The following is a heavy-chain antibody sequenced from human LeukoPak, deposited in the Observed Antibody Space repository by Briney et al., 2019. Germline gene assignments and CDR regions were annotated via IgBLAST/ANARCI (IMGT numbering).Heavy chain of an antibody. CDR1: GFTFSSYG. J-gene: IGHJ6*03. D-gene: IGHD3-10*01. CDR2: IRGSGGST. CDR3: ARDGGYYYYMDV. V-gene: IGHV3-23*01. Sequence: GGSLRLSCAASGFTFSSYGMSWVRQAPGKGLEWVSAIRGSGGSTYYADSVKGRFTISRDNAKNTLYLRMNSLRAEDTAVYYCARDGGYYYYMDVWGKGTTVTVSS.